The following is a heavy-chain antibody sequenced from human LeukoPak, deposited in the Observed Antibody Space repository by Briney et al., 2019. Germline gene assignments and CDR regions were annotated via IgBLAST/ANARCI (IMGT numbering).Heavy chain of an antibody. Sequence: GRSLRLSCAASGFTFSSYGMHWVRQAPGKGLEWVSVLYTTNTAYYADSVKGRFTISRDNSKNTLYLQMNTLRAEDTAVYYCARGQARSFDYWGQGTLVTVSS. CDR1: GFTFSSYG. V-gene: IGHV3-NL1*01. CDR3: ARGQARSFDY. J-gene: IGHJ4*02. CDR2: LYTTNTA.